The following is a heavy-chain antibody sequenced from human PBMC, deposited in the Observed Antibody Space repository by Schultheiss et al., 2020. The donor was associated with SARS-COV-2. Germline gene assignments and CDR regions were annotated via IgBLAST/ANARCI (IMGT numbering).Heavy chain of an antibody. Sequence: GESLKISCAASGFTFSSYTMNWVRQAPGKGLEWVSSISGSSTYIYYADSVKGRFTISRDNAKNSLYLQMNSLRAEDTAVYYCARDAHTIFGVVINQSIDYWGQGTLVTVSS. CDR2: ISGSSTYI. CDR1: GFTFSSYT. V-gene: IGHV3-21*01. D-gene: IGHD3-3*01. CDR3: ARDAHTIFGVVINQSIDY. J-gene: IGHJ4*02.